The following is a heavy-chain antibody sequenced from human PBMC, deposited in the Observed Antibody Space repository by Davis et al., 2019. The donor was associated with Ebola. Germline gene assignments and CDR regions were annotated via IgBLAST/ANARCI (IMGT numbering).Heavy chain of an antibody. V-gene: IGHV1-18*01. CDR2: ISAYNGNT. J-gene: IGHJ4*02. CDR1: GYTFTSYC. Sequence: AASVKVSCKSSGYTFTSYCISWVRQAPGQGLEWMGWISAYNGNTNYAQKLQGRVTMTTDTSTSTAYMELRSLRSDDTAVYYCARETYYYDSSGYYYVNYFDYWGQGTLVTVSS. D-gene: IGHD3-22*01. CDR3: ARETYYYDSSGYYYVNYFDY.